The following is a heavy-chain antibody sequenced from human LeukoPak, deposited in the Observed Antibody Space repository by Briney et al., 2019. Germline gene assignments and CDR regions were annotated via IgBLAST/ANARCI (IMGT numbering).Heavy chain of an antibody. CDR2: ITSGGDTT. D-gene: IGHD4-17*01. CDR3: AKDLSGDYHTDY. CDR1: GFIFSSYA. V-gene: IGHV3-23*01. J-gene: IGHJ4*02. Sequence: GGSLRLSCAASGFIFSSYAMNWVRQAPGKGLEWVSIITSGGDTTFYADSVKGRFTISRDNSKNTLYLQMNSLRVEDTAVYYCAKDLSGDYHTDYWGQGTLVSVSS.